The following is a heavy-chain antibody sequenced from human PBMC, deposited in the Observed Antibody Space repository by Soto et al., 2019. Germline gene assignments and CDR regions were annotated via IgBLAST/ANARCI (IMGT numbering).Heavy chain of an antibody. CDR3: AKNRVLRFLEWLLFNY. D-gene: IGHD3-3*01. V-gene: IGHV3-23*01. CDR1: RFTFSSYA. CDR2: ISGSGGST. Sequence: GGSLRLSCAASRFTFSSYAMSWVRQAPGKGLEWVSAISGSGGSTYYADSVKGRFTISRDNSKNTLYLQMNSLRAEDTAVYYCAKNRVLRFLEWLLFNYWGQGTLVTVSS. J-gene: IGHJ4*02.